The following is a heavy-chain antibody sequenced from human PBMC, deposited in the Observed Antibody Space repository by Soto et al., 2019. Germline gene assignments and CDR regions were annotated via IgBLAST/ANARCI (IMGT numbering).Heavy chain of an antibody. CDR3: AREVMTSVTRGWFDP. CDR1: GGSLNSGGYF. D-gene: IGHD4-17*01. Sequence: QVQLQESGPGLVRPSQTLSLTCTVSGGSLNSGGYFWSWIRQVPGKGLEWIGYVYSGDIAYYNPSLPSLVTISLDTSKKQFSLTLTSVTAADTAIYFCAREVMTSVTRGWFDPWGQGTRVTVSS. V-gene: IGHV4-31*01. J-gene: IGHJ5*02. CDR2: VYSGDIA.